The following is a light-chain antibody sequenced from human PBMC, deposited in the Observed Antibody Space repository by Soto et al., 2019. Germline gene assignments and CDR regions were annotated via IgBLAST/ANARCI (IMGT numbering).Light chain of an antibody. CDR3: QHAKSFPVT. CDR2: AAS. Sequence: DIQMTQSPSSLSASVGDTVTITCRSSQDVGRWLSWYQQKPGKAPKILIFAASSLQSGVPSRFSGSGYGTDFTLTITSLQSEDFATYYSQHAKSFPVTSGQGTRLEIK. J-gene: IGKJ5*01. CDR1: QDVGRW. V-gene: IGKV1D-12*01.